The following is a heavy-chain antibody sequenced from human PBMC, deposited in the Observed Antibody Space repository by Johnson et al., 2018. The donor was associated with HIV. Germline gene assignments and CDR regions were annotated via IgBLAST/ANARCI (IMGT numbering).Heavy chain of an antibody. CDR3: AKDGSTYYDSSGYLGEDAFDI. CDR2: ISGSGVGI. J-gene: IGHJ3*02. D-gene: IGHD3-22*01. Sequence: VQLVESGGGVVRPERSLRLSCSASGFTFSSYAMSWVRQAPGKGLEWVSAISGSGVGIYYADSVKGRFTISRDNSKNTLYLQMNSLRAEDTAVYYCAKDGSTYYDSSGYLGEDAFDIWGQGTMVTVSS. V-gene: IGHV3-23*04. CDR1: GFTFSSYA.